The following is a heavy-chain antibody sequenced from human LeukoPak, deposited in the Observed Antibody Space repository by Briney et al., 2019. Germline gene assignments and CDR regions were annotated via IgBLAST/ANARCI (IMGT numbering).Heavy chain of an antibody. CDR1: GFTFSDYA. Sequence: PGGSLRLSCAASGFTFSDYAMNWVRQAPGKGLEWVSSISSGSGYIYYADSVKGRFTISIDNAKNSLYLQMNSLRAEDTAVYYCARDMNPGEERWFDPWGQGTLVTVSS. D-gene: IGHD7-27*01. J-gene: IGHJ5*02. CDR2: ISSGSGYI. CDR3: ARDMNPGEERWFDP. V-gene: IGHV3-21*01.